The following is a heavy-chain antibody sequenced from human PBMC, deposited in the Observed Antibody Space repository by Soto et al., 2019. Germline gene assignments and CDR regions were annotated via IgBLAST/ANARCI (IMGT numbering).Heavy chain of an antibody. CDR2: IIPIFGTA. CDR3: ASGAMVRGVSYYYGMDV. V-gene: IGHV1-69*01. CDR1: GGTFSSYA. J-gene: IGHJ6*02. Sequence: QVQLVQSGAEVKKPGSSVKVSCKASGGTFSSYAISWVRQAPGQGLEWMGGIIPIFGTANYAQKFQGRVTITADESTSTAYMELSSLRSEDTAVYDCASGAMVRGVSYYYGMDVWGQGTTVTVSS. D-gene: IGHD3-10*01.